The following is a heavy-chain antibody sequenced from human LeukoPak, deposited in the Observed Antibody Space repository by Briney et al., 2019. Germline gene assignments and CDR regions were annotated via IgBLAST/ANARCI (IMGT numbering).Heavy chain of an antibody. V-gene: IGHV4-39*07. J-gene: IGHJ4*02. CDR2: IYYGGSP. CDR3: AREPDY. Sequence: PGGSLRLSCAASGFTFRDYSMNWVRQPPGKGLEWIGNIYYGGSPYYNPSLKSRVTISLDTSKNQFSLKLGSVTAADTAVYYCAREPDYWGQGTLVTVSS. CDR1: GFTFRDYS.